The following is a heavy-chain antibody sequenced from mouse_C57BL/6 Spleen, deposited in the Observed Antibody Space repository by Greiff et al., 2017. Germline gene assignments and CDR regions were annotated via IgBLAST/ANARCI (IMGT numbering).Heavy chain of an antibody. J-gene: IGHJ4*01. V-gene: IGHV10-1*01. CDR1: GFSFNTYA. CDR3: VRLYYDYDDYYAMDY. D-gene: IGHD2-4*01. Sequence: EVKLMESGGGLVQPKGSLKLSCAASGFSFNTYAMNWVRQAPGKGLEWVARIRSKSNNYATYYADSVKDRFTISSDDSESMLYLQMNNLKTEDTAMYYCVRLYYDYDDYYAMDYWGQGTSVTVSS. CDR2: IRSKSNNYAT.